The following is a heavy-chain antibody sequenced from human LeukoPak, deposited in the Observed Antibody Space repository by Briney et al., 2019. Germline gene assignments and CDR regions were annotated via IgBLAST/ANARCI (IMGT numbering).Heavy chain of an antibody. CDR1: GFTFCSFR. CDR3: AKDLRYSNTLYPFDY. D-gene: IGHD6-13*01. Sequence: GGSLRLPCTASGFTFCSFRMSWVRQAPGKGLEWVSAISGSGGNTYFADSVKGRFTISRDNSKNTLYLQINSQRAEDTAVYYCAKDLRYSNTLYPFDYCGQGTLGTVSS. CDR2: ISGSGGNT. V-gene: IGHV3-23*01. J-gene: IGHJ4*02.